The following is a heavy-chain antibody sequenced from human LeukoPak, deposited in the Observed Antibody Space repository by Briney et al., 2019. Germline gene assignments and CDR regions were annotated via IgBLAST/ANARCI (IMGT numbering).Heavy chain of an antibody. D-gene: IGHD2-21*02. CDR2: MHPGNGNT. CDR1: GYRFISNY. J-gene: IGHJ4*02. Sequence: ASVKVSCKASGYRFISNYIQWVRQAPELGPECMGWMHPGNGNTRYAEKFQGRVTMTRDTFINTAYMDLSSLRSDDTAVYYCAREGSYCVGGDCYSFDFWGQGTLITVSS. CDR3: AREGSYCVGGDCYSFDF. V-gene: IGHV1-2*02.